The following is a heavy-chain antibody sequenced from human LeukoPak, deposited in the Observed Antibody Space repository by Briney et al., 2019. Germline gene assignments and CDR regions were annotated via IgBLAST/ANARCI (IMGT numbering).Heavy chain of an antibody. CDR2: IIPILGIA. Sequence: GASVKVSCKASGGTFSSYAISWVRQAPGQGLEWMGRIIPILGIANYAQKFQGRVTITTDNSTSTAYMELSSLRSEDTAVYYCAAGHYYDSSGYPKSPDYWGQGTLVTVSS. V-gene: IGHV1-69*04. CDR3: AAGHYYDSSGYPKSPDY. CDR1: GGTFSSYA. J-gene: IGHJ4*02. D-gene: IGHD3-22*01.